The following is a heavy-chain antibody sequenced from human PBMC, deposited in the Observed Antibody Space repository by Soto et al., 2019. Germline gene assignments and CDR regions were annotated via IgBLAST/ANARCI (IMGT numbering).Heavy chain of an antibody. CDR1: GGSFSGYY. Sequence: SETLSLTCAVYGGSFSGYYWSWIRQPPGKGLEWIGEINHSGSTNYNPSLKSRVTISVDTSKNQFSLKLSSVTAADTAVYYCARGLRVTTGYYYYMDGWGKGTTVTVSS. V-gene: IGHV4-34*01. CDR3: ARGLRVTTGYYYYMDG. D-gene: IGHD4-17*01. CDR2: INHSGST. J-gene: IGHJ6*03.